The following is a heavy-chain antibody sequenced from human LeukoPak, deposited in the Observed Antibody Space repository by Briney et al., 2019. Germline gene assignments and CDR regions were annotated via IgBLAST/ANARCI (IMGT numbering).Heavy chain of an antibody. Sequence: GGSLRLSRAASGFIFTNFFMSWVRQAPGKGLEWVASIKHDGSEKYYVDSVRGRFTISRDNTKNLLYLQMSSLRAEDTAVYYCATDRGWRTSGYYLYYFEYWGQGTLVTFSS. CDR3: ATDRGWRTSGYYLYYFEY. D-gene: IGHD3-3*01. V-gene: IGHV3-7*01. CDR2: IKHDGSEK. CDR1: GFIFTNFF. J-gene: IGHJ4*02.